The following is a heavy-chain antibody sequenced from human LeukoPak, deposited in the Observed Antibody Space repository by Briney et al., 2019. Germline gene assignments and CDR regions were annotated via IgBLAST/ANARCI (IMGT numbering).Heavy chain of an antibody. CDR3: ASESQDGGAFDI. Sequence: GGSLRLSCAASGFTFSSDSMNWVRQPPGKGLGWVSSISSSSSYISYSDSLKGRFTISRDNATNKLYLQMNSLIADEPAVDYFASESQDGGAFDIWGQGTMVTVSS. CDR1: GFTFSSDS. J-gene: IGHJ3*02. D-gene: IGHD5-24*01. V-gene: IGHV3-21*04. CDR2: ISSSSSYI.